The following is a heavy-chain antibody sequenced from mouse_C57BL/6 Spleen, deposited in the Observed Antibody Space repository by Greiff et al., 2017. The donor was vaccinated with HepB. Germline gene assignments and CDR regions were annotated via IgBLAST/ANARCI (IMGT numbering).Heavy chain of an antibody. Sequence: EVQLQHSGPELVKPGASVKISCKASGYTFTDYYMNWVKQSHGKSLEWIGDINPNNGGTSYNQKFKGKATLTVDKSSSTDYMESRSLTSEDAAVDYCAREVPYYGSRRYAMDDGGQGTSVTVSS. D-gene: IGHD1-1*01. CDR1: GYTFTDYY. J-gene: IGHJ4*01. CDR3: AREVPYYGSRRYAMDD. V-gene: IGHV1-26*01. CDR2: INPNNGGT.